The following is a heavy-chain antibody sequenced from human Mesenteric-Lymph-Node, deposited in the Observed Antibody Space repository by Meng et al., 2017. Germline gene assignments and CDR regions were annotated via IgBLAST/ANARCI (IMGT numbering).Heavy chain of an antibody. CDR1: GFTFSSYA. J-gene: IGHJ4*02. Sequence: GGSLRLSCAASGFTFSSYAMSWVRQAPGKGLEWVSAIGGSGGSTYYADSVKGRFTISRDNSRDTLFLQMNNLRVEDTATYYCAFDFWGQGTVVTVSS. CDR3: AFDF. CDR2: IGGSGGST. V-gene: IGHV3-23*01.